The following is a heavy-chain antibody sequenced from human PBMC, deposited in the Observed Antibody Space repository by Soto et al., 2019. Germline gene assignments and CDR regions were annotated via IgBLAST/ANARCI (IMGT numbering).Heavy chain of an antibody. CDR2: ISNDGSNT. Sequence: GGSLRLSCAGSGFTFSSYWMHWVRQAPGKGLGWVAVISNDGSNTYYADSVKGRFTISRDNSKNTLYLQMNSLRAEDTAVYYCARDQSGYYHYFDYWGQGTLVTVSS. D-gene: IGHD3-22*01. CDR1: GFTFSSYW. CDR3: ARDQSGYYHYFDY. J-gene: IGHJ4*02. V-gene: IGHV3-33*08.